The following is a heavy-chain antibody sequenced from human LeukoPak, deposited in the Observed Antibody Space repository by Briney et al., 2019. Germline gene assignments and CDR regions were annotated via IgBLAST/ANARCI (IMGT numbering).Heavy chain of an antibody. CDR1: GFTFSSYG. J-gene: IGHJ4*02. D-gene: IGHD6-25*01. Sequence: PGGSLRLSCAASGFTFSSYGMHWVRQAPGKGLEWVAVISYDGSNKYYADSVKGRFTISRDNSKNTLYLQMNSLRAEDTAVYYCAKDLDFPRLPDYWGQGTLVTVSS. CDR2: ISYDGSNK. CDR3: AKDLDFPRLPDY. V-gene: IGHV3-30*18.